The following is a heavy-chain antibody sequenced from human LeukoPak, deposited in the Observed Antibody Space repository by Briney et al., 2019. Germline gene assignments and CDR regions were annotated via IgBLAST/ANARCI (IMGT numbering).Heavy chain of an antibody. CDR3: AGDRPHYYFDY. CDR2: IKQDGSEE. CDR1: GFTFSNHW. Sequence: GGSLRLSCAASGFTFSNHWLSWVRQAPGKGLEWVANIKQDGSEEYYVDSVKGRFTISRDNAKNSLYLQMNSLRAEDTAVYYCAGDRPHYYFDYWGQGTLVTVSS. J-gene: IGHJ4*02. V-gene: IGHV3-7*04.